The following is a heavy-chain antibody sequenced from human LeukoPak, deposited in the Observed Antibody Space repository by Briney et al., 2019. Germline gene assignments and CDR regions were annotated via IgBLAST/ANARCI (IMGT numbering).Heavy chain of an antibody. J-gene: IGHJ3*02. CDR3: ARDPIAVAGTSFDI. D-gene: IGHD6-19*01. V-gene: IGHV4-34*01. CDR2: INHSGST. CDR1: GGSFSGYY. Sequence: SETLSLTCAVYGGSFSGYYWSWIRQPPGKGLEWIGEINHSGSTNYNPSLKSRVTISVDTSKNQFSLKLSSVTAADTAVYYCARDPIAVAGTSFDIWGQGTMVTVSS.